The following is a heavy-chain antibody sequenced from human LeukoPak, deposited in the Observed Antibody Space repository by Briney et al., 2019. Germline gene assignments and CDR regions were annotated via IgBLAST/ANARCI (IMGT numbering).Heavy chain of an antibody. CDR2: ISSSGSTI. V-gene: IGHV3-48*01. D-gene: IGHD4-17*01. Sequence: GGSLRLSCAVSGIIFSSYSMNWVRQAPGKGLEWVSYISSSGSTIYYADSVKGRFTISRDNAKNSLYLQMNSLRAEDTAVYYCATLTVTAFDYWGQGTLVTVSS. CDR3: ATLTVTAFDY. J-gene: IGHJ4*02. CDR1: GIIFSSYS.